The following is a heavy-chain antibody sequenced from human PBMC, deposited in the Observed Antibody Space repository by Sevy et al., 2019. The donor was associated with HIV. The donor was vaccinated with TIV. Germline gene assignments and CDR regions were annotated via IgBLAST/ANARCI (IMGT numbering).Heavy chain of an antibody. V-gene: IGHV4-59*01. D-gene: IGHD6-13*01. CDR3: ARDTVAAAGKDYYSMDV. J-gene: IGHJ6*02. CDR2: IYYSGST. Sequence: SETLSLTCTVSGGSISSYYWSWIRQPPGKGLEWIGYIYYSGSTNYNPSLKSRVTISVDTSKNQFSLKLSSVTAADTAVYYCARDTVAAAGKDYYSMDVWGQGTTVTVSS. CDR1: GGSISSYY.